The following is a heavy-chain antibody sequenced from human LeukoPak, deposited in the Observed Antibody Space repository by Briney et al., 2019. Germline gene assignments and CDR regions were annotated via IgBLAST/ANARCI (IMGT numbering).Heavy chain of an antibody. D-gene: IGHD1-26*01. Sequence: KVSCKASGYTFTSYGISWVRQAAGRGVEWMGWISAYKGNTNDAQKFQGRVTMNTDTSTSTAYMALRSLRSDDTAVYYCARDSHIVGVIEYWGQGTLVTVSS. J-gene: IGHJ4*02. CDR2: ISAYKGNT. CDR3: ARDSHIVGVIEY. CDR1: GYTFTSYG. V-gene: IGHV1-18*01.